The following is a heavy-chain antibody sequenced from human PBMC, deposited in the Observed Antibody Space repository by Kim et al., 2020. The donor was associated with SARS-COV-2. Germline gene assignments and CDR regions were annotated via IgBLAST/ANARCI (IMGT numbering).Heavy chain of an antibody. V-gene: IGHV3-9*01. CDR1: GFTFDDYA. Sequence: GGSLRLSCAASGFTFDDYAMHWVRQAPGKGLEWVSGISWNSGSIGYADSVKGRFTISRDNAKNSLYLQMNSLRAEDTALYYCAKGMADIVEVVAATGFD. CDR3: AKGMADIVEVVAATGFD. J-gene: IGHJ4*01. CDR2: ISWNSGSI. D-gene: IGHD2-15*01.